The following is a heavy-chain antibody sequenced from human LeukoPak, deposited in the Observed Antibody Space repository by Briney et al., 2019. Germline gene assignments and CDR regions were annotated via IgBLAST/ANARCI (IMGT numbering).Heavy chain of an antibody. D-gene: IGHD6-6*01. CDR3: AKRPDVAARSNWFDP. V-gene: IGHV3-23*01. Sequence: GGSLRLSCAASGFTFSSYAMSWVRQAPGKGLKWVSAISGSGGSTYYADSVKGPFTISRDNSKNTLYLQMNGLRAEDTAVYYCAKRPDVAARSNWFDPWGQGTLVTVSS. CDR2: ISGSGGST. CDR1: GFTFSSYA. J-gene: IGHJ5*02.